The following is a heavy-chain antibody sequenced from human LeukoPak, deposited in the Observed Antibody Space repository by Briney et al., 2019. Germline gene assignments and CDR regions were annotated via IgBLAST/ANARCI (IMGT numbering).Heavy chain of an antibody. CDR1: GYTFTGYY. CDR3: ARDRHWNQGNFDY. D-gene: IGHD1-1*01. CDR2: INPNSGDT. J-gene: IGHJ4*02. Sequence: ASVKVSCKASGYTFTGYYIHWVRQAPGQGLEWMGWINPNSGDTNYAQKFQGRVTMTRDTSINTAFMELSRLRSDGTAVYYCARDRHWNQGNFDYWGQGTLVTVSS. V-gene: IGHV1-2*02.